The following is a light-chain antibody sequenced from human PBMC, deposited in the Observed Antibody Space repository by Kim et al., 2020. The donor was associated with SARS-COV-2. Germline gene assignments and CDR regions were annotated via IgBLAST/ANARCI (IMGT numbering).Light chain of an antibody. CDR1: NIGSKS. Sequence: SYELTQPPSVSVAPGKTARITCGGNNIGSKSVHWYQQKPGQAPVLVIYYDSDRPSGIPERFPGSNSGNTATLTISRVEAGDEADYYRQVWDSSSDHPVFG. CDR2: YDS. V-gene: IGLV3-21*04. CDR3: QVWDSSSDHPV. J-gene: IGLJ3*02.